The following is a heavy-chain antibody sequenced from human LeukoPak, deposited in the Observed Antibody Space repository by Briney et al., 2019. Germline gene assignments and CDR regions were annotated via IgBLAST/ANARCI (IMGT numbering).Heavy chain of an antibody. J-gene: IGHJ6*03. Sequence: SETLSLTCTVSGASISSYYWSWIRQPPGKGLEWIGYIYYSGSTNYNPSLKSRVTISIDTSKNQFSLKLSSVTVADTAMYYCARGGNYMDVWGKGTTVTVSS. D-gene: IGHD3-16*01. V-gene: IGHV4-59*01. CDR1: GASISSYY. CDR2: IYYSGST. CDR3: ARGGNYMDV.